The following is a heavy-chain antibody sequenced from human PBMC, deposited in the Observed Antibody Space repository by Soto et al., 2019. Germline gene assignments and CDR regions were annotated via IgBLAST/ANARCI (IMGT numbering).Heavy chain of an antibody. Sequence: QVQLQESGPGLVKPSQTLSLTCTVSGGSISSGDYYWSWIRQPPGKGLEWIGYIYYSGSTYYNPSLKSRVTISVDTSKNQFSLKLSSVTAADTAVYYCARGGGFVVVVAATKRGWFDPWGQGTLVTVSS. D-gene: IGHD2-15*01. J-gene: IGHJ5*02. V-gene: IGHV4-30-4*01. CDR1: GGSISSGDYY. CDR3: ARGGGFVVVVAATKRGWFDP. CDR2: IYYSGST.